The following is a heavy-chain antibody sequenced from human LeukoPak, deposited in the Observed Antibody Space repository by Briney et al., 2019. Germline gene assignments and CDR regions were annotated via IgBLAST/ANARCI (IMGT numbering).Heavy chain of an antibody. CDR3: ARDLAIAVAGTLDY. CDR1: GFTFSSYS. CDR2: ISSSSGYI. D-gene: IGHD6-19*01. Sequence: GGSLRLSCAASGFTFSSYSMSWVRQAPGKGLEWVSSISSSSGYIYYADSVKGRFTISRDNAKNSLYLQMNSLRAEDTAVYYCARDLAIAVAGTLDYWGQGTLVTVSS. V-gene: IGHV3-21*01. J-gene: IGHJ4*02.